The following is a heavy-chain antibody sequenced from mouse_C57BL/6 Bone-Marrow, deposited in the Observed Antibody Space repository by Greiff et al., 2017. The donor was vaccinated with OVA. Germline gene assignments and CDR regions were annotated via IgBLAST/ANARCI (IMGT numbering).Heavy chain of an antibody. Sequence: EVQLQQSGPELVKPGASVKIPCKASGYTFTDYNMDWVKQSHGQSLEWIGDINPNNGGTIYNQKFKGKATLTVDKSSSTAYMELRSLTSEDTAVYYCARDPADYSKGAMDYWGQGTSVTVSS. V-gene: IGHV1-18*01. CDR2: INPNNGGT. D-gene: IGHD2-5*01. J-gene: IGHJ4*01. CDR1: GYTFTDYN. CDR3: ARDPADYSKGAMDY.